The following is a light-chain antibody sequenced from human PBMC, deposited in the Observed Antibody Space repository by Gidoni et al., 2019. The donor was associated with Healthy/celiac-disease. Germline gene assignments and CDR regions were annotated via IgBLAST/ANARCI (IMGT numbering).Light chain of an antibody. Sequence: QSVLTQPPSASGTPGQRVTLSCSGSSSNIGSNTVNWYQPLPGTAPKLLIYSNNQRPSGVPDRFSGSKSGTSASLAISGLQSEDEADYYCAAWDDSLNGPVVFGGGTKLTVL. CDR2: SNN. CDR1: SSNIGSNT. CDR3: AAWDDSLNGPVV. J-gene: IGLJ2*01. V-gene: IGLV1-44*01.